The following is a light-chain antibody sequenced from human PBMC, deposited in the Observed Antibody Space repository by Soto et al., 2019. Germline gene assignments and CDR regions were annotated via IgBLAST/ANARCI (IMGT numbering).Light chain of an antibody. CDR2: AAS. J-gene: IGKJ1*01. CDR1: QGIRND. V-gene: IGKV1-17*01. CDR3: QQYNSYSPWK. Sequence: IQMTHSPSSLSASVLYRVTITCRSSQGIRNDLGWYQQKPGKAPKLLIYAASSLESGVPSRFSGSGSGTEFTLTISSLQPDDFATYYCQQYNSYSPWKFGQGTKVDIK.